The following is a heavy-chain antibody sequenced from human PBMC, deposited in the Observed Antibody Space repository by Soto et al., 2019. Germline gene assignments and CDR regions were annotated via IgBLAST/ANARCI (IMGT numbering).Heavy chain of an antibody. CDR3: ARGHIVVVTATHYYYYGMDV. J-gene: IGHJ6*02. CDR2: ISYDGSNK. Sequence: QVQLVEPGGGVVQPGRSLRLSCAASGFTFSSYAMHWVRQAPGKGLEWVAVISYDGSNKYYADSVKGRFTISRDNSKNTLYLQMNSLRAEDTAVYYCARGHIVVVTATHYYYYGMDVWGQGTTVTVSS. CDR1: GFTFSSYA. D-gene: IGHD2-21*02. V-gene: IGHV3-30-3*01.